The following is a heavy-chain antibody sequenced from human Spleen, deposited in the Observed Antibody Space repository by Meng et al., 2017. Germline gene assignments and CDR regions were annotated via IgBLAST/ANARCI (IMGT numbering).Heavy chain of an antibody. CDR1: GFTFSNAW. V-gene: IGHV3-15*01. Sequence: GESLKISCAASGFTFSNAWMTWVRQAPGKGLEWIGRMKRNSDGGTIDYAAPVKGRFTISRDDSKNTLYLQMDSLITEDTAVYSCATGAAAADHWGQGTLVTVSS. J-gene: IGHJ4*02. D-gene: IGHD6-13*01. CDR2: MKRNSDGGTI. CDR3: ATGAAAADH.